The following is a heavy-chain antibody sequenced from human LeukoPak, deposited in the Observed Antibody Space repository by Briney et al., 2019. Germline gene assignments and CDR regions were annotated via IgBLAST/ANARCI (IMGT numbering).Heavy chain of an antibody. CDR1: EYPFSGYY. CDR2: INPKSGGT. V-gene: IGHV1-2*02. D-gene: IGHD5-24*01. Sequence: GASVKVSCKASEYPFSGYYIHWVRHAPGQGREWVGWINPKSGGTNYAQRFQGRVTMTSVTSISTAYMELSRLRSDDTAIYFCARRGATGTFDFWGQGTMVTVSS. J-gene: IGHJ3*01. CDR3: ARRGATGTFDF.